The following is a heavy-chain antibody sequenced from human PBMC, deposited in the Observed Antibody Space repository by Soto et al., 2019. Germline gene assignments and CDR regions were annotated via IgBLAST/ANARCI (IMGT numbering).Heavy chain of an antibody. CDR1: GFAFTTYE. D-gene: IGHD2-2*01. CDR3: GRDFLPGAPDYFDS. CDR2: MSPEGIFK. J-gene: IGHJ4*02. Sequence: GGSLRLSCAASGFAFTTYEVHWVRQAPGKGLEWVAVMSPEGIFKFYTDSVKGRFTISRDNSKNTLYLQMDSLRADDTAVYYCGRDFLPGAPDYFDSWGQGALVTVSS. V-gene: IGHV3-30-3*01.